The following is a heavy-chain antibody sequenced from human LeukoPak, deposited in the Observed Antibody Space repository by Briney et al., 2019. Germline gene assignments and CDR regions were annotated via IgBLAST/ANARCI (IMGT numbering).Heavy chain of an antibody. CDR2: MNPNSGNT. CDR3: ARGQGQLAGGYGYYYGMDV. Sequence: ASVKVSCKASGYTFTSYDINWVRQATGQGLEWMGWMNPNSGNTGYAQKFQGRVTMTRNTSISTAYMELSSLRSEDTAVYYCARGQGQLAGGYGYYYGMDVWGQGTTVTVSS. V-gene: IGHV1-8*01. J-gene: IGHJ6*02. CDR1: GYTFTSYD. D-gene: IGHD6-6*01.